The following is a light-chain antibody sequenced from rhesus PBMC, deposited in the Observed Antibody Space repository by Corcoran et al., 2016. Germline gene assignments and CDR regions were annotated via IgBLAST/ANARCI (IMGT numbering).Light chain of an antibody. Sequence: QSAPTQPPSVSGSPGQSVTISCTGTSSDIGGYNYVSWYQQHPGKAPKLMIYGVSNRPSGVSDRFSGSKSGNTSSLTISWLQAEDEAVYYCCSYTTSSTSIFGAGTRLTVL. J-gene: IGLJ1*01. CDR1: SSDIGGYNY. V-gene: IGLV2S7*01. CDR3: CSYTTSSTSI. CDR2: GVS.